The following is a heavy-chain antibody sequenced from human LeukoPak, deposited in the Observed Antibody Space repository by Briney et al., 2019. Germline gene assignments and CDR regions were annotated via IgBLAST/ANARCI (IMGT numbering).Heavy chain of an antibody. V-gene: IGHV4-39*07. J-gene: IGHJ5*02. D-gene: IGHD2/OR15-2a*01. Sequence: SETLXLTCTVSGGSISSRSYYWGWIRQPPGKGLEWIGSIYYTESTYYNPSLKSRVTISVDTSKNQFSLKLSSVTAADTAVYYCARDIIGDDIWFDPWGQGTLVTVSS. CDR3: ARDIIGDDIWFDP. CDR1: GGSISSRSYY. CDR2: IYYTEST.